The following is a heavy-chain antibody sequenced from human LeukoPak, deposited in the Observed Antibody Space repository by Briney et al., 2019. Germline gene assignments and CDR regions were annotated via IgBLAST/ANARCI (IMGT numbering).Heavy chain of an antibody. CDR1: GGSISNYY. CDR3: ARSLVDSSGWYDYFDY. Sequence: SETLSLTCTVSGGSISNYYWSWIRQPPGKGLEWIGYIYYSGSTNYNPSLKSRVTISVDTSKNQFSLKLSSVTAADTAVYYCARSLVDSSGWYDYFDYWGQGTLVTVSS. J-gene: IGHJ4*02. V-gene: IGHV4-59*01. D-gene: IGHD6-19*01. CDR2: IYYSGST.